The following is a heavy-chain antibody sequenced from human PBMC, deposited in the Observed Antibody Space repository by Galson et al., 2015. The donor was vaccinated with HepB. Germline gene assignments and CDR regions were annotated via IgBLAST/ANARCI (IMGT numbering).Heavy chain of an antibody. CDR2: ITPSGDNT. V-gene: IGHV3-23*01. J-gene: IGHJ4*02. D-gene: IGHD6-19*01. Sequence: SLRLSCAASGFTFSYYAMSWVRQAPGKGLEWISAITPSGDNTYSADSMKGRFTVSRDNSRNTLFLQMNNLRADDTAIYFCAKVFPEKTDGWYRQALYYFDSWSQGTRVTVSS. CDR3: AKVFPEKTDGWYRQALYYFDS. CDR1: GFTFSYYA.